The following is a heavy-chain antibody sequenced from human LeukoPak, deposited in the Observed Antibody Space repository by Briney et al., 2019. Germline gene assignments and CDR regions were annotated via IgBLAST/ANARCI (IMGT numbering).Heavy chain of an antibody. CDR2: IGTAGDT. D-gene: IGHD3-10*02. Sequence: GGSLRLSCAASGFTFTNYGMHWVRHAIGKGLEWVSGIGTAGDTYYPGSVKGRFTISRENAKNSMYLQMNSLRAGDTAVYYCAELGITMIGGVWGKGTTVTISS. CDR3: AELGITMIGGV. V-gene: IGHV3-13*01. J-gene: IGHJ6*04. CDR1: GFTFTNYG.